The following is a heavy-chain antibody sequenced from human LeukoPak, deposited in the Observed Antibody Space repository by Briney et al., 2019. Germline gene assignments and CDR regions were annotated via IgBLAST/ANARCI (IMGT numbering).Heavy chain of an antibody. CDR1: GFTFSSYS. D-gene: IGHD3-10*01. J-gene: IGHJ4*02. CDR3: ARAGYYGSGNYYTSDY. Sequence: GGSLRLSCAASGFTFSSYSMNWVRQAPGKGLEWVSYIRSSSSTMYYADSVKGRFTISRDNAKNSLYLQMNSLRAEDTAVYYCARAGYYGSGNYYTSDYWGQGTLVTVSS. CDR2: IRSSSSTM. V-gene: IGHV3-48*01.